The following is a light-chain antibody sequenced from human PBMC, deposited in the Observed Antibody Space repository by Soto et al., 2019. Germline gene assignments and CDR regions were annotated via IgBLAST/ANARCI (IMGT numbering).Light chain of an antibody. CDR3: SSYTSSTTLL. J-gene: IGLJ2*01. Sequence: QSVLTQPASVSGSPGQSITISCTGTGSDLGGYNYVSWYQQHPGKAPKLMIYDVSNRPSGVSNRFSGSKSGNTASLTISGLQAEDEADYYCSSYTSSTTLLFGGGTKLTVL. CDR1: GSDLGGYNY. V-gene: IGLV2-14*01. CDR2: DVS.